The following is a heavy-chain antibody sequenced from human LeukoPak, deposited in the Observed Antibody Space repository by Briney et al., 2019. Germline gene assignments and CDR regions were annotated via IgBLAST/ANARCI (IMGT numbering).Heavy chain of an antibody. CDR2: INHSGST. CDR1: GGSFSGYY. CDR3: ARGGSAVKVVVPAAHPNWFDP. V-gene: IGHV4-34*01. D-gene: IGHD2-2*01. Sequence: PSETLSLTCAVYGGSFSGYYWSWIRQPPAKGLEWIVEINHSGSTNYNPSLKSRVTISVDTSKNQFSLKLSSVTAADTAVYYCARGGSAVKVVVPAAHPNWFDPWGQGTLVTVSS. J-gene: IGHJ5*02.